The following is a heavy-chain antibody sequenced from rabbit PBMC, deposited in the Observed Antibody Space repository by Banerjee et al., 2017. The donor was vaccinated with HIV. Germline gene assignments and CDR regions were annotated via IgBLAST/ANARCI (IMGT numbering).Heavy chain of an antibody. V-gene: IGHV1S45*01. J-gene: IGHJ4*01. CDR3: ARGPAYAGVGYPFNL. CDR2: IYTGSSGST. D-gene: IGHD4-2*01. Sequence: QEQLEESGGDLVKPEGSLTLTCTASGFSFNNNYVMCWVRQAPGKGLEWIGCIYTGSSGSTYYANWATGRFTISKTSSTVTLQMTSLTAADTATYFCARGPAYAGVGYPFNLWGQGTLVTVS. CDR1: GFSFNNNYV.